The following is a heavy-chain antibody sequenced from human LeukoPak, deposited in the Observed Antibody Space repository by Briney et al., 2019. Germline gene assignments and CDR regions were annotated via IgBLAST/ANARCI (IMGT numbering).Heavy chain of an antibody. CDR3: AREYPPPGYCSSTSCYVDP. CDR1: GYTFTGYY. V-gene: IGHV1-2*02. J-gene: IGHJ5*02. D-gene: IGHD2-2*01. Sequence: ASVTVSCKASGYTFTGYYMHWVRQAPGQGLEWMGWINPNSGGTNYAQKFQGRVTMTRDTSISTAYMELSRLRSDDTAVYYCAREYPPPGYCSSTSCYVDPWGQGTLVTVSS. CDR2: INPNSGGT.